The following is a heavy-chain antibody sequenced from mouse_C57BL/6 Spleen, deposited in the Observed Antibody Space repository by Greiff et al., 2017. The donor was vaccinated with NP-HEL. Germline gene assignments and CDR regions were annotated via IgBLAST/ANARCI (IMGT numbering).Heavy chain of an antibody. CDR3: AREGYDHRSSLYYYDY. D-gene: IGHD1-1*01. V-gene: IGHV1-81*01. CDR2: IYPRSGNT. Sequence: LQESGAELARPGASVKLSCKASGYTFTSYGISWVKQRTGQGLEWIGEIYPRSGNTYYNEKFKGKATLTADKSSSTAYMELRSLTSEDSAVYLWAREGYDHRSSLYYYDYRGQSTTLTVSS. J-gene: IGHJ2*01. CDR1: GYTFTSYG.